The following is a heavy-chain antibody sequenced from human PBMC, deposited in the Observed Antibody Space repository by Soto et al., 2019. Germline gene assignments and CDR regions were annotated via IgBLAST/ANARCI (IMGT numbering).Heavy chain of an antibody. CDR2: IILILGIA. CDR3: AKVGPYDSGSYMFRYNWFDP. J-gene: IGHJ5*02. D-gene: IGHD3-10*01. CDR1: GCTISSYT. Sequence: SVKVSCKASGCTISSYTISWVRQAPGQGLEWMGRIILILGIANYAQKFQGRVTITADKSTSTAYMELSSLRAEDTAVYYCAKVGPYDSGSYMFRYNWFDPWGPGTLVTVSS. V-gene: IGHV1-69*02.